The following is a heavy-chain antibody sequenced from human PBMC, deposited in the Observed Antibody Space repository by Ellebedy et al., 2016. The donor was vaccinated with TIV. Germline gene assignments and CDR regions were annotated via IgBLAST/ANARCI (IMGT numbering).Heavy chain of an antibody. CDR1: GFTFSDSW. D-gene: IGHD3-22*01. J-gene: IGHJ5*02. CDR3: ARKLYYYDTSEAGWFNP. CDR2: INQDGSDK. V-gene: IGHV3-7*01. Sequence: GESLKISCVASGFTFSDSWMSWVRQAPGKGLEWVATINQDGSDKYYVDSVKGRFTISRDNSKNSVYLQMNSLRAEDTAVYHCARKLYYYDTSEAGWFNPWGQGTLVSVSS.